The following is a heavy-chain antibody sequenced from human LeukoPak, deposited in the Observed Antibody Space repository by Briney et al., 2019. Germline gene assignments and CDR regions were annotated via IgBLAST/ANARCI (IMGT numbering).Heavy chain of an antibody. CDR1: GFTFSSYA. CDR2: ISGSGGST. D-gene: IGHD3-3*01. Sequence: GGSLRLSCAASGFTFSSYAMSWVRQAPGKGLEWVSAISGSGGSTYYADSVKGRFTISRDNSKNTLYLQMNSLRAEDTAVYYCAKDEYYDFWSGYYGYYYYYGMDVWGQGTTDTVSS. CDR3: AKDEYYDFWSGYYGYYYYYGMDV. J-gene: IGHJ6*02. V-gene: IGHV3-23*01.